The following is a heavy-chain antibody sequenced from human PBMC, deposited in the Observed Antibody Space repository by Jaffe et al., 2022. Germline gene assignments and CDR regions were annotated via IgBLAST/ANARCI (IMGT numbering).Heavy chain of an antibody. CDR2: IYTSGST. V-gene: IGHV4-61*02. CDR3: ARFGSWGVPSGGPDY. J-gene: IGHJ4*02. CDR1: GGSISSGSYY. Sequence: QVQLQESGPGLVKPSQTLSLTCTVSGGSISSGSYYWSWIRQPAGKGLEWIGRIYTSGSTNYNPSLKSRVTISVDTSKNQFSLKLSSVTAADTAVYYCARFGSWGVPSGGPDYWGQGTLVTVSS. D-gene: IGHD6-13*01.